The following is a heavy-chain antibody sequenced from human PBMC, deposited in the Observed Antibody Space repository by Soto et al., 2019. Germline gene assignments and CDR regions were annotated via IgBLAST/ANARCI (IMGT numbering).Heavy chain of an antibody. CDR1: GFTFSSYD. D-gene: IGHD6-6*01. J-gene: IGHJ4*02. Sequence: GGSLRLSCAASGFTFSSYDMHRVRQATGKGLEWVSAIGAAGDTYYPGSVKGRFTISRENAKNSLYLQMNSLRAGDTAVYYCARGRSSSPFFDYWGQGTLVTVSS. CDR3: ARGRSSSPFFDY. V-gene: IGHV3-13*01. CDR2: IGAAGDT.